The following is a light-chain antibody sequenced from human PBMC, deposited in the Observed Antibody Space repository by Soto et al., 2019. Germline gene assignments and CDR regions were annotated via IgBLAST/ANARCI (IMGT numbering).Light chain of an antibody. V-gene: IGKV4-1*01. CDR1: QSVLYSSNNKNY. Sequence: DIVMTQSPDSLAVSLGERATINCKSSQSVLYSSNNKNYLAWYQQKPGQPPKLLIYWASTRESGVPDRFSGSGSGTDFTLTISSLQAEDVAVYYCQQYYTTPRTFGKGTKVEIK. CDR2: WAS. J-gene: IGKJ1*01. CDR3: QQYYTTPRT.